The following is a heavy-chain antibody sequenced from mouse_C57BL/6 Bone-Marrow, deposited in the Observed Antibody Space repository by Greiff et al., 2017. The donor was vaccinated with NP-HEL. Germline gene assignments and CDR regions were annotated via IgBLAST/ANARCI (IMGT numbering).Heavy chain of an antibody. CDR3: ARSGSTMVTHWYFDV. Sequence: QVQLKQPGAELVRPGSSVKLSCKASGYTFTSYWMHWVKQRPIQGLEWIGNIDPSDSETHYNQKFKDKATLTVDKSSSTAYMQLSSLTSEDSAVYYCARSGSTMVTHWYFDVWGTGTTVTVSS. CDR2: IDPSDSET. J-gene: IGHJ1*03. CDR1: GYTFTSYW. D-gene: IGHD2-2*01. V-gene: IGHV1-52*01.